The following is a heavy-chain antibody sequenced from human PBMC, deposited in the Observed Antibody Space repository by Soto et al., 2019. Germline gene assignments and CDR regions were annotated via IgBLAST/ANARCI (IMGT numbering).Heavy chain of an antibody. CDR1: GGTFSSYA. J-gene: IGHJ6*02. CDR3: AELTTVTSKYGMDV. V-gene: IGHV1-69*13. Sequence: ASVKVSCKASGGTFSSYAISWVRQAPGQGLEWMGGIIPIFGTANYAQKFQGRVTITADESTSTAYMELGSLRSEDTAVYYCAELTTVTSKYGMDVWGQGTTVTVSS. CDR2: IIPIFGTA. D-gene: IGHD4-17*01.